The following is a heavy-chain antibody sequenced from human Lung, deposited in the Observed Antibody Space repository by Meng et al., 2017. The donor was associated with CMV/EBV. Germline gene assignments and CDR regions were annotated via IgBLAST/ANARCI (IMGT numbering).Heavy chain of an antibody. J-gene: IGHJ4*02. CDR3: ARARSPTHCDY. V-gene: IGHV3-13*01. Sequence: GGSLRLXFTASGFTFSTYDFHWVRQPTGKGLEWVSSIGTVGDTYSIGSVKGRFIISREDAKNSVYLQMNGLRDGDTGLYYCARARSPTHCDYWGQGALVTVSS. CDR1: GFTFSTYD. CDR2: IGTVGDT.